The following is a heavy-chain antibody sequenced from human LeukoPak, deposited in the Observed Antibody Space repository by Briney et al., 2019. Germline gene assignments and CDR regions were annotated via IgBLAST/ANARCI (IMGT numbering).Heavy chain of an antibody. J-gene: IGHJ3*02. CDR2: IWYDGSNK. Sequence: GRSLRLSCAASGFTFGSYGMHWVRQAPGKGLEWVAVIWYDGSNKYYADSVKGRFTISRDNSKNTLYLQMNSLRAEDTAVYYCARDQVDVWSLAYCGGDCYPDAFDIWGQGTMVTVSS. CDR3: ARDQVDVWSLAYCGGDCYPDAFDI. D-gene: IGHD2-21*02. CDR1: GFTFGSYG. V-gene: IGHV3-33*01.